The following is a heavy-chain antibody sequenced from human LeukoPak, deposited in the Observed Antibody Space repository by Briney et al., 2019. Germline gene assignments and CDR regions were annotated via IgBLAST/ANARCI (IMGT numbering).Heavy chain of an antibody. CDR3: AKEKYYYDSSGYYYFDY. V-gene: IGHV3-23*01. J-gene: IGHJ4*02. CDR2: ISGSGGST. Sequence: PGGSLRLSCAASGFTFSSYAMSWVRQAPGKGLEWVSAISGSGGSTYYADSVKGRFTISRDNSKNTLYLQMNSLRAEDTAVYYCAKEKYYYDSSGYYYFDYWGQGTLVTVSS. D-gene: IGHD3-22*01. CDR1: GFTFSSYA.